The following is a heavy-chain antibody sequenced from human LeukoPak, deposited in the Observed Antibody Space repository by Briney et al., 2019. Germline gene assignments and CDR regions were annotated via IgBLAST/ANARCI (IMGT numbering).Heavy chain of an antibody. Sequence: PSETLSLTCTVSGGSISSADYYWSWIRQPPGKGLEWVGYIYYSGSTYYSPSLKSRVTISLDTSKNHFSLKLSSVTAADTAVYYCARVALTMIWVWGQGTLVTVSS. CDR3: ARVALTMIWV. CDR1: GGSISSADYY. CDR2: IYYSGST. V-gene: IGHV4-30-4*01. D-gene: IGHD3-22*01. J-gene: IGHJ4*02.